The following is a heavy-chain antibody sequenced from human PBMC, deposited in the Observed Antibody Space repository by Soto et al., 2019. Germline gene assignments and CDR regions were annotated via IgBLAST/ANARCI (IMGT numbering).Heavy chain of an antibody. CDR1: GGSISSDNW. CDR2: IYHSGNT. Sequence: QVHLQESGPDLVRPSETLSLTCSFFGGSISSDNWWSWVRQTPGKGLVWIGEIYHSGNTNYNPSLTSRVTISVDKPKNQFSLKVTSVTAADTALYYCARLSASSKLRGVVINWGQGTLVTVSS. J-gene: IGHJ4*02. D-gene: IGHD3-10*01. V-gene: IGHV4-4*02. CDR3: ARLSASSKLRGVVIN.